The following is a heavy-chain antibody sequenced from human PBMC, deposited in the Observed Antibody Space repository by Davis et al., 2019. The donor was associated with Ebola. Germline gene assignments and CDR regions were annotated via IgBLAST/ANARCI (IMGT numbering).Heavy chain of an antibody. J-gene: IGHJ6*02. CDR2: IYPGDSDT. Sequence: GESLKISCKGSGYSFTSYWIGWVRQMPGKGLEWMGIIYPGDSDTRYSPSFQGQVTISADKSISTAYLQWSSLRAEDTAVYYCAREYEDVLGFLEWGKKRDYYGMDVWGQGTKVTVSS. D-gene: IGHD3-3*01. CDR1: GYSFTSYW. CDR3: AREYEDVLGFLEWGKKRDYYGMDV. V-gene: IGHV5-51*01.